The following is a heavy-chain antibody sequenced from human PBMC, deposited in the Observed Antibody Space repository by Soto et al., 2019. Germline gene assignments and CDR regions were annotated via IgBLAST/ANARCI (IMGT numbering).Heavy chain of an antibody. CDR1: GGSISSSSYH. V-gene: IGHV4-39*01. J-gene: IGHJ4*02. D-gene: IGHD1-26*01. CDR2: IYYRGST. CDR3: PRGIGYYRDH. Sequence: PSETLSLTCTVFGGSISSSSYHWGWIRQPPGKGLEWIGNIYYRGSTSYNPSLKSLVAISVDTSKTQFSLKLSSVTAADSAVYYCPRGIGYYRDHWGQGSLDSVSS.